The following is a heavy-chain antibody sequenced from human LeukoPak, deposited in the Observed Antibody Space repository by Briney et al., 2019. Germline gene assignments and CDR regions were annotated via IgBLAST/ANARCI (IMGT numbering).Heavy chain of an antibody. V-gene: IGHV4-4*02. J-gene: IGHJ5*02. Sequence: SETLSLTCAVSGGSISSSNWWRWVRPPPGKGLEWIGEIYHSGSTNYNPSLKSRVTISVDKSKNQFSLKLSSVTAADTAVYYCARVYCSGGSCSGFDPWGQGTLVTVSS. D-gene: IGHD2-15*01. CDR3: ARVYCSGGSCSGFDP. CDR1: GGSISSSNW. CDR2: IYHSGST.